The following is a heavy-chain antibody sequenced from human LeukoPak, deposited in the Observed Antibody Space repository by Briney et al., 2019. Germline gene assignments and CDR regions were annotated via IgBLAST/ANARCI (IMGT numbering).Heavy chain of an antibody. Sequence: ASVKVSCKASGYTFTSYGISWVRQAPGQGLERMGWISAYNGNTNYAQKLQGRVTMTTDTSTSTAYMELRSLRSDDTAVYYCARDFPVAGTENWFDPWGQGTLVTVSS. V-gene: IGHV1-18*01. D-gene: IGHD6-19*01. CDR2: ISAYNGNT. J-gene: IGHJ5*02. CDR3: ARDFPVAGTENWFDP. CDR1: GYTFTSYG.